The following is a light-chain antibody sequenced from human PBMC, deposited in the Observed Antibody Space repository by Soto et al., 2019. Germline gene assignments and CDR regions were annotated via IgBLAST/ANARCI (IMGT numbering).Light chain of an antibody. CDR2: GAS. CDR3: LQDYSYPFT. J-gene: IGKJ2*01. V-gene: IGKV1-6*01. CDR1: QDIRKD. Sequence: AIRMTQSPSSLSASVGDRVTITCRASQDIRKDLAWYQQKPGKAPQILIYGASTLQSGVASRFSGSGSGTDFTLTICSLQPEDSAGYYCLQDYSYPFTFGQGTKVDIK.